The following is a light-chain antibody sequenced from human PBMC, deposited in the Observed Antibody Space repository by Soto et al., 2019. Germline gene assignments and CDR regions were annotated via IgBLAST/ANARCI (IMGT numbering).Light chain of an antibody. CDR3: SSYTSSSTYV. CDR1: SSDVGGYNY. CDR2: DVS. Sequence: QSVLTQPASVSGSPGQSITIACTGTSSDVGGYNYVSWYQQYPGKAPRLVISDVSNRPSGVSNRFSGSKSGNSASLTISGLQAEDEADYYCSSYTSSSTYVFGTGTRSPS. J-gene: IGLJ1*01. V-gene: IGLV2-14*01.